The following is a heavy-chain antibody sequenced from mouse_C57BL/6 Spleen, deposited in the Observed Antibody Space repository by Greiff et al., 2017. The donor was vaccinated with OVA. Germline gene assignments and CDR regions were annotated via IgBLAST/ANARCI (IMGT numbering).Heavy chain of an antibody. CDR3: ARKGELSDYFDY. J-gene: IGHJ2*01. V-gene: IGHV1-81*01. CDR2: IYPRSGNT. Sequence: VQLQQSGAELARPGASVKLSCKASGYTFTSYGISWVKQRTGQGLEWIGEIYPRSGNTYYNEKFKGKATLTADKSSSTAYMELRSLTSEDSAVYFCARKGELSDYFDYWGQGTTLTVSS. CDR1: GYTFTSYG.